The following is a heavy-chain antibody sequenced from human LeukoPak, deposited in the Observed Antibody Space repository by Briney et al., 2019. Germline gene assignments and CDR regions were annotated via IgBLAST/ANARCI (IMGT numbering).Heavy chain of an antibody. V-gene: IGHV4-30-4*08. CDR2: IYYSGST. Sequence: PSETLSLTCTVSGGSISSYYWSWIRQPPGKGLEWIGYIYYSGSTYYNPSLKSRVTISVDTSKNQFSLKLSSVTAADTAVYYCARASSGWYLDYWGQGTLVTVSS. J-gene: IGHJ4*02. D-gene: IGHD6-19*01. CDR3: ARASSGWYLDY. CDR1: GGSISSYY.